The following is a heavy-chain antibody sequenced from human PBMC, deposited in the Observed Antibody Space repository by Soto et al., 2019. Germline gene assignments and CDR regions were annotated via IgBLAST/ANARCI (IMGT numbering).Heavy chain of an antibody. Sequence: GGSLRLSCAASGFTFSSYAMSWVRQAPGKGLECVSIISSGGSTSYADSVKGRFTISRDNARNMVYLQMNSLKADDTAVYYCAKSYVWGQGTTVTVSS. J-gene: IGHJ6*02. CDR1: GFTFSSYA. CDR2: ISSGGST. CDR3: AKSYV. V-gene: IGHV3-66*01.